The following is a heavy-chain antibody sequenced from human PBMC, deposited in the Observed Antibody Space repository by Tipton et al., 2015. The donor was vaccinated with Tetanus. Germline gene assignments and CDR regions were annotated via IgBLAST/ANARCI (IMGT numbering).Heavy chain of an antibody. J-gene: IGHJ6*02. D-gene: IGHD2-2*01. Sequence: QLVQSGGGVVQPEKFLRLSCAASGFTFRNYGMHWVRQAPGRGLEWVAIVWYDGRNKYYADSVEGRFTISRDNSKDTVYLQMNNLRVEDTAVYYCARDMGAGFCSTTRCYSTGSGMDVWGQGTSVIVSS. CDR2: VWYDGRNK. CDR1: GFTFRNYG. CDR3: ARDMGAGFCSTTRCYSTGSGMDV. V-gene: IGHV3-33*01.